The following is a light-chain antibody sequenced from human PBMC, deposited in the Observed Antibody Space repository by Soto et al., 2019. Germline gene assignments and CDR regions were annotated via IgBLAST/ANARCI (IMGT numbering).Light chain of an antibody. CDR2: NSD. J-gene: IGLJ2*01. CDR3: ASWDDTLHGPL. Sequence: QPVLTQPPSASGTPGQRVTISCSGATSNFGTKSVNWYQHLPGAAPRLLIYNSDQRPSGVPDRFSGSKSGTSASLAISGLQSADEGDYFCASWDDTLHGPLFGGGTQLTVL. CDR1: TSNFGTKS. V-gene: IGLV1-44*01.